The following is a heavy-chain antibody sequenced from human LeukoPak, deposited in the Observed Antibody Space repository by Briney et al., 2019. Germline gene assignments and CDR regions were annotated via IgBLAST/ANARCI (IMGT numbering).Heavy chain of an antibody. V-gene: IGHV1-3*01. CDR2: INAGNGNT. CDR3: ARGPPIAVAGTIDY. D-gene: IGHD6-19*01. Sequence: ASVKVSCKASGYTFTSYAMHWVRQAPGRRLEWMGWINAGNGNTKYSQKFQGRVTITRDTSASTAYMELSSLRSEDTAVYYCARGPPIAVAGTIDYWGQGTLVTVSS. J-gene: IGHJ4*02. CDR1: GYTFTSYA.